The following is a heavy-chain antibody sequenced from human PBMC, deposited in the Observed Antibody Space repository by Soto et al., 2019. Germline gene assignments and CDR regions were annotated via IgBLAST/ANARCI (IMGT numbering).Heavy chain of an antibody. V-gene: IGHV4-34*01. CDR2: INHSGST. J-gene: IGHJ5*02. Sequence: SETLSLTCAVYGGSFSGYYWSWIRQPPGKGLEWIGEINHSGSTNYNPSLKSRVTISVDTSKNQFSLKLSSVTAADTAVYYYAAEYCSGGSCYWFDPWGQGTLVTVSS. D-gene: IGHD2-15*01. CDR1: GGSFSGYY. CDR3: AAEYCSGGSCYWFDP.